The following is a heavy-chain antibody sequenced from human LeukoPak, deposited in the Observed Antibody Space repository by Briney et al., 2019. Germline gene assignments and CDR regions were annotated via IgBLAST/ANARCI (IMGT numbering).Heavy chain of an antibody. V-gene: IGHV5-51*01. CDR2: IYPGDSDT. CDR3: ARLVGSYSSSWRFDY. J-gene: IGHJ4*02. CDR1: GYSFPSYR. Sequence: GESLKISCKGSGYSFPSYRIAWVRQMPGKGLEWMGIIYPGDSDTRYSPSFQGQVTISADKSISTAYLQWNSLKASDTAMYFCARLVGSYSSSWRFDYWGRGTLVTVS. D-gene: IGHD6-13*01.